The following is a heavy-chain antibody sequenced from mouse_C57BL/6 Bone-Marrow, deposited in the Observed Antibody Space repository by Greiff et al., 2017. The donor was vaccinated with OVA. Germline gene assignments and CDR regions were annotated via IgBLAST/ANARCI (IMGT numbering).Heavy chain of an antibody. CDR1: GFTFSDYG. CDR3: AKGGYSNYNYAMDY. CDR2: ISSGSSTI. D-gene: IGHD2-5*01. V-gene: IGHV5-17*01. J-gene: IGHJ4*01. Sequence: EVKLVESGGGLVKPGGSLKLSCAASGFTFSDYGMHWVRQAPEKGLEWVAYISSGSSTIYYADTVKGRVTISRDNAKNTLFLQMSSLRSEDTAMYYCAKGGYSNYNYAMDYWGQGTSVTVSS.